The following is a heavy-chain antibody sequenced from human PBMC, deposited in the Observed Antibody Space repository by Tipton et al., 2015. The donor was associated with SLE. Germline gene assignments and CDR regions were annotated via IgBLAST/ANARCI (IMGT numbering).Heavy chain of an antibody. J-gene: IGHJ4*02. D-gene: IGHD6-13*01. CDR1: GFTFSSYE. Sequence: SLRLSCAASGFTFSSYEMNWVRQAPGKGLEWVSYISSSGSTIYYADSVKGRFTISRDNAKNSLYLQMNSLRAEDTAVYYCASFWGSSWYREGVDYWGQGTPVTVSS. V-gene: IGHV3-48*03. CDR2: ISSSGSTI. CDR3: ASFWGSSWYREGVDY.